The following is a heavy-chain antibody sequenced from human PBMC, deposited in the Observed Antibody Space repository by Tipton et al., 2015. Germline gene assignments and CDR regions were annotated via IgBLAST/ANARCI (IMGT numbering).Heavy chain of an antibody. V-gene: IGHV4-38-2*01. CDR2: IYYSGST. CDR1: GYSISSGYY. J-gene: IGHJ4*02. Sequence: TLSLTCDVSGYSISSGYYWGWIRQPPGKGLEWIGSIYYSGSTYYNPSLKSRVTISVDTSKNQFSLKLTSVTAADTAVYYCACQDYDSLTRDYQTVDYWGQGTLVTVSS. D-gene: IGHD3-9*01. CDR3: ACQDYDSLTRDYQTVDY.